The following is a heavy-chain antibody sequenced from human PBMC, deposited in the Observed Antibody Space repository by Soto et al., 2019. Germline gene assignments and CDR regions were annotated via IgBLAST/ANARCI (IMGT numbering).Heavy chain of an antibody. CDR1: GFTFSNSW. V-gene: IGHV3-15*07. CDR2: IKSKPDGETT. D-gene: IGHD6-13*01. J-gene: IGHJ3*02. Sequence: EVQLVESGGGLVKPGGSLRLSCAASGFTFSNSWFNWVRQAPGKGLGWVGRIKSKPDGETTDYAAPVKGRFTISRDDSKNTLYLQMNSLKPEDTAVYYCTTDPWDSSTWDAFDIWGQGTMVIVSS. CDR3: TTDPWDSSTWDAFDI.